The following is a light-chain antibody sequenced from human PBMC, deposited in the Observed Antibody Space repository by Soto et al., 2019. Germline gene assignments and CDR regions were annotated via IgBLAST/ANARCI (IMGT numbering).Light chain of an antibody. CDR3: SSYTSSSPYV. V-gene: IGLV2-14*01. CDR1: SSDVGGYNY. CDR2: DVS. J-gene: IGLJ1*01. Sequence: QSALTRPASVSGSPGQSITISCTGTSSDVGGYNYVSWYQQYPGKAPKLMIYDVSNRPSGVSNRFSGSKSGNTASLTISGLQAEDEADYYCSSYTSSSPYVFGTGTKITVL.